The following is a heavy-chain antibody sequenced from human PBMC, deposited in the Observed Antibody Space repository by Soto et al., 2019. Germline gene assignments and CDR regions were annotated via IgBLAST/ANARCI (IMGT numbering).Heavy chain of an antibody. D-gene: IGHD3-9*01. CDR2: IYHSGST. CDR3: ARGNYDILTGYYRSYFDY. CDR1: SGSISSSNW. V-gene: IGHV4-4*02. Sequence: QVQLQESGPGLVKPSGTLSLTCAVSSGSISSSNWWSWVRQPPGKGLEWIGDIYHSGSTNYNPSLKSRVTISVDKSKNQFSLKLSSVTAADTAVYYCARGNYDILTGYYRSYFDYWGQGTLVTVSS. J-gene: IGHJ4*02.